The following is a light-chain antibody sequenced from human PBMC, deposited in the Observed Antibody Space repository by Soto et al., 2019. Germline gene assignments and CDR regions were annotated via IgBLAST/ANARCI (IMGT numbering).Light chain of an antibody. V-gene: IGLV1-40*01. CDR3: QSYDSSLIGM. Sequence: QSVLTQPPSVSGASGQRVTISCTGSTSNIGAGYDVLWYQQLPGTAPNLLIYGNSNRPSGVTDRFSGSKSDTSPSLAITGLLAEDEADYFCQSYDSSLIGMFGGGTEVTVL. CDR2: GNS. CDR1: TSNIGAGYD. J-gene: IGLJ3*02.